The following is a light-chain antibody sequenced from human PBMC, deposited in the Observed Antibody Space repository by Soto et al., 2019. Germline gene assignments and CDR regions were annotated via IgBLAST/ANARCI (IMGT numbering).Light chain of an antibody. Sequence: DIVMTQSPLSLPVTPGETASISCRSSQSLLHSNGYTYLDWYLQRPGQSPQLLIYLGFNRASGVPDRFSGSGSGTDFTLKISRVEAEDVGVYYCMQGLQTFYTFGQGTKLEIK. CDR2: LGF. CDR1: QSLLHSNGYTY. V-gene: IGKV2-28*01. CDR3: MQGLQTFYT. J-gene: IGKJ2*01.